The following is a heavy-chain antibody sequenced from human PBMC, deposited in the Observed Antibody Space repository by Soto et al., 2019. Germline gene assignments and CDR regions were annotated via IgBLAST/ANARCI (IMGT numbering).Heavy chain of an antibody. CDR2: INAGNGNT. CDR3: ARGVVTVSDWFDP. V-gene: IGHV1-3*01. D-gene: IGHD2-21*02. CDR1: GYTFTSYA. Sequence: QVQLVQSGAEVKKPGASVKVSCKASGYTFTSYAMHWVRQAPGQRLEWMGWINAGNGNTKYSQKFQGRVTITRDTSASTAYMELSSLRSEDTAVSYCARGVVTVSDWFDPWGQGTLVTVSS. J-gene: IGHJ5*02.